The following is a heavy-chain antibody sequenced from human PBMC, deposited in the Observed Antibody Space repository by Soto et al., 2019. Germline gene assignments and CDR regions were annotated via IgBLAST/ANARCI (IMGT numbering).Heavy chain of an antibody. D-gene: IGHD3-22*01. CDR3: ARDHYDSSGDYGMDV. J-gene: IGHJ6*01. CDR1: GFTFSSYL. V-gene: IGHV3-7*03. Sequence: GGSLRLSCAASGFTFSSYLMSWVRQAPGKGLEWVANIKQDGSEKYYVDSVKGRFTISRDNAKNSLYLQMNSLRAEDTAVYYCARDHYDSSGDYGMDVWGQGTTIPVSP. CDR2: IKQDGSEK.